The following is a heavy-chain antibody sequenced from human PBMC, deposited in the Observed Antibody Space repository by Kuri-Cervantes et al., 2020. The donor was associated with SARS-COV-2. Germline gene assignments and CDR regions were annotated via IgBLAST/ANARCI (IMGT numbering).Heavy chain of an antibody. CDR1: GYSISSGYY. D-gene: IGHD1-26*01. V-gene: IGHV4-38-2*02. CDR3: ARVSGAGAFDI. J-gene: IGHJ3*02. Sequence: SETLSLTCTVSGYSISSGYYWGWLRQPPGKGLEWIGSIYHSGSTYYNPSLKSRVTISVDTSKNQFSLKLSSVTAADTAVYYCARVSGAGAFDIWGQGTMVTVSS. CDR2: IYHSGST.